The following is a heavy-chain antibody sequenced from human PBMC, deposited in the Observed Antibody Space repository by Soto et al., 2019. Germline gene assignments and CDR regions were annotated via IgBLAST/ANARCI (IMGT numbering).Heavy chain of an antibody. CDR1: RFTFSSYA. Sequence: QVQLVESGGGVVQPGRSLRLSCAASRFTFSSYAMHWVRQAPGKGLEWVAVISYDGSNTHYADSVKGRFTISRDNSKNMLYLQMNSLRAEDTAVYYCARDKWGSDYWGQGTLVTVSS. D-gene: IGHD7-27*01. CDR2: ISYDGSNT. CDR3: ARDKWGSDY. J-gene: IGHJ4*02. V-gene: IGHV3-30-3*01.